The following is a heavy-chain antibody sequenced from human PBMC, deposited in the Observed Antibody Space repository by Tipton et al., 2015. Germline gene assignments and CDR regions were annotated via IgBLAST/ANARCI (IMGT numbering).Heavy chain of an antibody. CDR3: ARELNGDGDWFDT. CDR2: IYYSGST. D-gene: IGHD4-17*01. CDR1: GGSVSSGSYY. J-gene: IGHJ5*02. V-gene: IGHV4-61*01. Sequence: TLSLTCTVSGGSVSSGSYYWSWIRQPPGKGLEWIGYIYYSGSTHYNPSLKSRVTISVDTSENQFSLRLISVTAADTAVYYCARELNGDGDWFDTWGQGTLVTVSS.